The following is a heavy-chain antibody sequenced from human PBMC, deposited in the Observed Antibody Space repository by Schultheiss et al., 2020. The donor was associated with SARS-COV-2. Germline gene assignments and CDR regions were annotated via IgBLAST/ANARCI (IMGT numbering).Heavy chain of an antibody. Sequence: GSLRLSCAASGFTFDDYAMHWVRQAPGKGLEWVAVIWYDGSNKYYADSVKGRFTISRDNSKNTLYLQMNSLRAEDTAVYYCARDETYDFWSGPSTPFDYWGQGTLVTVSS. CDR2: IWYDGSNK. J-gene: IGHJ4*02. CDR1: GFTFDDYA. D-gene: IGHD3-3*01. V-gene: IGHV3-33*08. CDR3: ARDETYDFWSGPSTPFDY.